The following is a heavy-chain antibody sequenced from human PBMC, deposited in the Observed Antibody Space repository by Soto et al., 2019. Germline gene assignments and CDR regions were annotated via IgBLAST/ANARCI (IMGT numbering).Heavy chain of an antibody. V-gene: IGHV1-69*04. CDR2: IIPILGIA. J-gene: IGHJ4*02. CDR1: GGTFSSYT. D-gene: IGHD3-22*01. CDR3: ARDRPDSSGYPYYFDY. Sequence: ASVKVSCKASGGTFSSYTMSWVRQAPGQGLEWMGRIIPILGIANYAQKFQGRVTITADKSTSTAYMELSSLRSEDTAVYYCARDRPDSSGYPYYFDYWGQGTLVTVSS.